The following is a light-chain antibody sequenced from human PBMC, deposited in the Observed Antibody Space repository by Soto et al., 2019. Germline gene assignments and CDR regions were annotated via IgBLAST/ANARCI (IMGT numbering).Light chain of an antibody. Sequence: DIQMTQSPSSLSASVGDRVTITCRASQSISSYLNWYQQKPGRAPKAMIYATSSLQTGVPSRFSGSGFGTDFTFTISSLQPEDFAIYYCQQSYSTPWTFGQGTKVEIK. CDR3: QQSYSTPWT. CDR2: ATS. J-gene: IGKJ1*01. CDR1: QSISSY. V-gene: IGKV1-39*01.